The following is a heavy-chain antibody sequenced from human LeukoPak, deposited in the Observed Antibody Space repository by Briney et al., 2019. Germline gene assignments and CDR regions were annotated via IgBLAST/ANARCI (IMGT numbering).Heavy chain of an antibody. CDR2: ISVHNGNT. CDR1: GYTFAHYG. J-gene: IGHJ4*02. CDR3: AKVTYDSNGDGQGRIVFDY. Sequence: RASVKVSCKASGYTFAHYGISWVRQAPGQGLEWMGWISVHNGNTKYAQRIQGRATLTTDTSTSTAYMELRSLRSDDTAVYYCAKVTYDSNGDGQGRIVFDYWGQGTLVTVSS. D-gene: IGHD3-16*01. V-gene: IGHV1-18*01.